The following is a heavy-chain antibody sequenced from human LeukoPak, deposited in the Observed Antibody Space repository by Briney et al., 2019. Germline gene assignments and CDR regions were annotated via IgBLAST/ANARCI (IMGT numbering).Heavy chain of an antibody. V-gene: IGHV3-48*03. J-gene: IGHJ3*02. D-gene: IGHD2-15*01. CDR1: GFTFSSYE. Sequence: PGGSLRLSCAASGFTFSSYEMNWVRQAPGKGLEGVSYISSSGATIYYADSVKGRFTISRDKEKSSLYLQMNSLRAEDTAVYYCARPTAVGAAPRAFDIWGQGTMVTVSS. CDR2: ISSSGATI. CDR3: ARPTAVGAAPRAFDI.